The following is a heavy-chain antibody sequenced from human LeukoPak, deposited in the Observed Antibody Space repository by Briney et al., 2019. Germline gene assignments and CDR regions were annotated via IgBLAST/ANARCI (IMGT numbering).Heavy chain of an antibody. V-gene: IGHV3-33*01. J-gene: IGHJ4*02. Sequence: GGSLRLSCAASGFTFSSYGMHWVRQAPGKGLEWVAVIWYDGSNKYYADSVKGRFTISRDNSKNTLYLQMNSLRAEDTPVYYCAREGSAAGLFYWGQGTLVTVSS. D-gene: IGHD6-13*01. CDR3: AREGSAAGLFY. CDR1: GFTFSSYG. CDR2: IWYDGSNK.